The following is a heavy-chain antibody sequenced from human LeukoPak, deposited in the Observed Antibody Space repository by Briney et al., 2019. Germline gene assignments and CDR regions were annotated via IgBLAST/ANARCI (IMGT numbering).Heavy chain of an antibody. CDR1: GYTFTGYY. D-gene: IGHD6-19*01. CDR3: ARAGYSSGWYYFDY. CDR2: INPNSGGT. Sequence: ASVKVSCKASGYTFTGYYMHWVRQAPGQGLEWMGRINPNSGGTSYAQKFQGRVTMTRDTSISTAYMELSRLRSDDTAVYYCARAGYSSGWYYFDYWGQGTLVTVSS. V-gene: IGHV1-2*06. J-gene: IGHJ4*02.